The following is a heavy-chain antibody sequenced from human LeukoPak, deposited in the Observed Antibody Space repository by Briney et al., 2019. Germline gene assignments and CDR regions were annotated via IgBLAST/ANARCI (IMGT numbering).Heavy chain of an antibody. V-gene: IGHV1-2*02. Sequence: ASVKVSCKASGYTLTDYYLHWVRQAPGQGLKWMGWINPNSGATHYAQSFQARVTMARDTSIASSYMELTGLESDDTAVYYCARGRRILGGPENAGDFFDFWGQGSLVTVSS. D-gene: IGHD3-16*01. J-gene: IGHJ4*01. CDR1: GYTLTDYY. CDR3: ARGRRILGGPENAGDFFDF. CDR2: INPNSGAT.